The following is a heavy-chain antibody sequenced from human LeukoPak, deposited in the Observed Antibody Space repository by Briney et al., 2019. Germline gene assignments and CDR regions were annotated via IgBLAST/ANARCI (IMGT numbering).Heavy chain of an antibody. CDR3: ARDVTAAFWFDP. CDR2: ISSSSSYI. J-gene: IGHJ5*02. V-gene: IGHV3-21*01. D-gene: IGHD6-13*01. Sequence: KPGGSLRLSCAASGFTFSSYSMNWVRQAPGKGLEWVSSISSSSSYIYYADSVKGRFTISRDNAKNSLYLQRNSVRAEDTAVYYCARDVTAAFWFDPWGQGTLVTVSS. CDR1: GFTFSSYS.